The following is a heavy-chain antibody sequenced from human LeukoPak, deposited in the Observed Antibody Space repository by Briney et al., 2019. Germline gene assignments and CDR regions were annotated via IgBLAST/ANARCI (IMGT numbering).Heavy chain of an antibody. CDR2: ISGYNGKT. D-gene: IGHD6-13*01. V-gene: IGHV1-18*01. CDR3: ARDTGIAVAGTGDFDY. Sequence: ASVKVSCMASGYTFTNYGISWVRRAPGQGVEWMGWISGYNGKTNYAQKLQGRVTMTTDTSTSTAYMALRSLRSDDTAVYYCARDTGIAVAGTGDFDYWGQGTLVTVSS. CDR1: GYTFTNYG. J-gene: IGHJ4*02.